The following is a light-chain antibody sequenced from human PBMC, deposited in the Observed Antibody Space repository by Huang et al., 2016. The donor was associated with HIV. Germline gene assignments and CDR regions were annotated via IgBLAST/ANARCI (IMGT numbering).Light chain of an antibody. J-gene: IGKJ1*01. V-gene: IGKV3-11*01. CDR3: QQRSNRTPTT. CDR1: RSVGSY. CDR2: DAA. Sequence: EIILTQSPATLFLSPGERATLSCRASRSVGSYLAWYQQKPGQAHRLLIHDAASRATGIPASVGGGGAGTDFTLTIRGLEPEDFAVYFCQQRSNRTPTTFGQGTKVE.